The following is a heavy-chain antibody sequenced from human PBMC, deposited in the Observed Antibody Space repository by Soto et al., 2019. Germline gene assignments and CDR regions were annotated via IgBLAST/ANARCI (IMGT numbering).Heavy chain of an antibody. CDR3: ARSGDYGGNSGVWFGY. CDR1: GGSISSYY. J-gene: IGHJ4*02. D-gene: IGHD4-17*01. V-gene: IGHV4-59*01. Sequence: QVQLQESGPGLVKPSETLSLTCTVSGGSISSYYWSWIRQPPGKGLEWIGYIYYSGSTNYNPSLKSRVTISVDTSKNQFSLKLSSVTAADTAVYYCARSGDYGGNSGVWFGYWCQGTLVTVSS. CDR2: IYYSGST.